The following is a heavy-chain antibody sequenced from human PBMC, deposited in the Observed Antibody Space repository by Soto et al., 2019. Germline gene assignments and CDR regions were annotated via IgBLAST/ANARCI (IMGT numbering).Heavy chain of an antibody. D-gene: IGHD6-25*01. Sequence: QPGGSLRLSCAASGFTFSTYWMHWVRQAPGKGLVWVSRVHTDVSITSYADSVKGRFTISRDNAKNTLYLQMNSLRAEDTAVYYCVRDREYNIGPDYWGQGTLVTVSS. CDR1: GFTFSTYW. V-gene: IGHV3-74*01. J-gene: IGHJ4*02. CDR3: VRDREYNIGPDY. CDR2: VHTDVSIT.